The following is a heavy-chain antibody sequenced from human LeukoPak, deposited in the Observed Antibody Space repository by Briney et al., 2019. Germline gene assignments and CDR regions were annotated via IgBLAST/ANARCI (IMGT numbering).Heavy chain of an antibody. CDR3: ARYCSGGSCYSRAFDY. J-gene: IGHJ4*02. V-gene: IGHV4-59*01. CDR1: GVSISGYF. Sequence: SETLSLTCTVSGVSISGYFWSWVRQPPGKGLEWIGYTHYSGSTSYNPSLKSRVTISLDISSNQFSLSLSSVTAADTGTYYCARYCSGGSCYSRAFDYWGQGTLVTVSS. CDR2: THYSGST. D-gene: IGHD2-15*01.